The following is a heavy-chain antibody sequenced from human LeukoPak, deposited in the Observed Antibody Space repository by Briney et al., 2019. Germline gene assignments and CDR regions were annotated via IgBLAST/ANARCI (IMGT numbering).Heavy chain of an antibody. CDR3: ARVRGSLGYAFDI. V-gene: IGHV3-7*04. CDR2: IKQDGGEK. Sequence: GGSLRLSCAASGFTFSSHMMSWVRQAPGKGLEWVANIKQDGGEKYYVDSVKGRLTISRDNAKNSLDLQMNSLRAEDTAVYYCARVRGSLGYAFDIWGPGTVVTVSS. D-gene: IGHD3-10*01. CDR1: GFTFSSHM. J-gene: IGHJ3*02.